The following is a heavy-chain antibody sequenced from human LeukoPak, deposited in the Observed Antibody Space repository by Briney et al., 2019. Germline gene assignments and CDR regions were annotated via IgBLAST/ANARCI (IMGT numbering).Heavy chain of an antibody. V-gene: IGHV4-34*01. CDR3: ARLSTTGADY. D-gene: IGHD4-4*01. J-gene: IGHJ4*02. CDR1: GGSFSGYY. CDR2: INHSGST. Sequence: SETLSLTCAVYGGSFSGYYWSWIRQPPGKGLEWIGEINHSGSTNYNPSLKSRVTISVDTSKNQFSLKLGSVTAADTAVYYCARLSTTGADYWGQGTLVTVSS.